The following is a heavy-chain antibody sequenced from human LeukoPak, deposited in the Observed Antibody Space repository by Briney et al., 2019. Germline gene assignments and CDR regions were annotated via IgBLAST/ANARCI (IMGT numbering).Heavy chain of an antibody. CDR3: ARDSVLMVYAIDY. CDR2: INPDNGVT. J-gene: IGHJ4*02. D-gene: IGHD2-8*01. Sequence: GASVKVSCKASGYTFTNFYIHWMRQAPGQGLEWMGWINPDNGVTDYAQKFQGRVTMTRDTSISAAYMELSRLRSDDTAVYYCARDSVLMVYAIDYWGQGTLVTVSS. V-gene: IGHV1-2*02. CDR1: GYTFTNFY.